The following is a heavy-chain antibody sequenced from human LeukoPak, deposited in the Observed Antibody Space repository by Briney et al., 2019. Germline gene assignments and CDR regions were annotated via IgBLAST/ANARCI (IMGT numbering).Heavy chain of an antibody. CDR3: TKDQDFRLGSMDR. D-gene: IGHD7-27*01. Sequence: GGSLRLSCGTSGFIFRTYAMTWVRQAPGKGLEWVSTITDIGDRAFYIDSVRGRFTISRDDSKNTLYLQMNSLRAEDTAVYYCTKDQDFRLGSMDRWGQGTLVTVSS. CDR2: ITDIGDRA. V-gene: IGHV3-23*01. CDR1: GFIFRTYA. J-gene: IGHJ5*02.